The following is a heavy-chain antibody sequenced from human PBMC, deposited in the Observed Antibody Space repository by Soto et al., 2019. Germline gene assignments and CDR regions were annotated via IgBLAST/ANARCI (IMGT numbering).Heavy chain of an antibody. D-gene: IGHD1-26*01. J-gene: IGHJ5*02. V-gene: IGHV3-23*01. CDR3: AKNQGVELVPLATVDWFDP. Sequence: GGSLRLSRAASGFIFDNFFMGWVRQAPGKGLEWISSISGSGFKKYYADSVKGRFTISRDNSKSTVYLELNNLSAEDTAVYHCAKNQGVELVPLATVDWFDPWGQGSVVTVSS. CDR1: GFIFDNFF. CDR2: ISGSGFKK.